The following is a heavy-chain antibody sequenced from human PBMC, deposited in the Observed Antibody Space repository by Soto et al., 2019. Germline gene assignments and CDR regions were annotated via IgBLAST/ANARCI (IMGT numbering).Heavy chain of an antibody. V-gene: IGHV1-69*06. J-gene: IGHJ3*02. CDR1: GGTFSSYA. CDR2: IIPIFGTA. Sequence: QVQLVQSGAEVKKPGSSVKVSCKASGGTFSSYAISWVRQAPGQGLEWMGGIIPIFGTAYYAHKFQCRVTITADKSTSTAYMELSSMRSEDTAVYYCARGAVADAFDIWGQGTMVTVSS. CDR3: ARGAVADAFDI. D-gene: IGHD2-15*01.